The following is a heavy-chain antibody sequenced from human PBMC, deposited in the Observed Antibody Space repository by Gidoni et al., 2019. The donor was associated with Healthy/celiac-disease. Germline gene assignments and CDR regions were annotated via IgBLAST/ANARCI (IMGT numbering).Heavy chain of an antibody. CDR1: GFTFDDYA. D-gene: IGHD1-26*01. J-gene: IGHJ3*02. Sequence: EVQLVESGGGLVQPGRSLRLSCAASGFTFDDYAMHWVRQAPGKGLEWVSGISWNSGSIGYADSVKGRFTISRDNAKNSLYLQMNSLRAEDTALYYCAKGLVGATPYYDAFDIWGQGTMVTVSS. CDR2: ISWNSGSI. V-gene: IGHV3-9*01. CDR3: AKGLVGATPYYDAFDI.